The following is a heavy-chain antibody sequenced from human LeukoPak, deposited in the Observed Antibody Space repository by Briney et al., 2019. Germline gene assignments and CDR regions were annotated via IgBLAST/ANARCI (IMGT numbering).Heavy chain of an antibody. Sequence: SETLSLTCTVSGGSISSYYWSWIRQPPGKGLEWIGYIYYSESTNYNPSLKSRVTISVDTSKNQFSLKLSSVTAADTAVYYCARLHKWELLRWFDPWGQGTLVTVSS. J-gene: IGHJ5*02. CDR3: ARLHKWELLRWFDP. V-gene: IGHV4-59*08. D-gene: IGHD1-26*01. CDR2: IYYSEST. CDR1: GGSISSYY.